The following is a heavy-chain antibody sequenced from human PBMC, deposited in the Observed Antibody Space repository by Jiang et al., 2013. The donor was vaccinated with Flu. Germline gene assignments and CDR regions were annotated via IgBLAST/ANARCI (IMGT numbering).Heavy chain of an antibody. J-gene: IGHJ4*02. CDR3: ARARDDSIYFDY. Sequence: LEWIGYIYYSGSTYYNPSLKSLVTISVDTSKNQFSLKLSSVTAADTAVYYCARARDDSIYFDYWGQGTLVTVSS. CDR2: IYYSGST. D-gene: IGHD3-22*01. V-gene: IGHV4-31*01.